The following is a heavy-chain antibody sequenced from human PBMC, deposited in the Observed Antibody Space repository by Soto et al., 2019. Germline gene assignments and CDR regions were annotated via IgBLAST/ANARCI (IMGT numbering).Heavy chain of an antibody. J-gene: IGHJ4*02. CDR2: IDPSGNGT. CDR1: GHTLINYY. CDR3: AINYYDSSGYLY. Sequence: ASVKVSCKTSGHTLINYYMQWVRQAPGQGLDWLGKIDPSGNGTSYAERFQGRITLTSDTSTKTVYVELSSLRSEDTAIYYCAINYYDSSGYLYWGQGTMVTVYS. V-gene: IGHV1-46*01. D-gene: IGHD3-22*01.